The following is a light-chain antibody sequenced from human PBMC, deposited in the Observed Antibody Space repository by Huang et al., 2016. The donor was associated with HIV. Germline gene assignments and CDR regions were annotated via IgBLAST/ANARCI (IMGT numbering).Light chain of an antibody. CDR1: QSVNSN. CDR3: QQYNNWPYT. J-gene: IGKJ2*01. Sequence: EIVMTQSPATLSVSPGERATLSCRASQSVNSNLAWYQQKPGQAPRLLSYGASTRATGFPARFSCSGSGTEFTLTISSLQSEDFAVYYCQQYNNWPYTFGQGTKLDIK. V-gene: IGKV3-15*01. CDR2: GAS.